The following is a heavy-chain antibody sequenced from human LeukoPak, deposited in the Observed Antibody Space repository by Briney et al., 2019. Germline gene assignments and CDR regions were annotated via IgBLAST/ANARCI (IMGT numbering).Heavy chain of an antibody. J-gene: IGHJ6*02. Sequence: GSSVKVSCKASGGTFSSYAISWVRQAPGQGLEWMGGIIPILGTANYAQKFQGRVTITADESTSTAYMELSSLRSEDTAVYYCASPGRYCSGGSCYPYYYYGMDVWGQGTTVTVSS. CDR1: GGTFSSYA. CDR2: IIPILGTA. CDR3: ASPGRYCSGGSCYPYYYYGMDV. D-gene: IGHD2-15*01. V-gene: IGHV1-69*01.